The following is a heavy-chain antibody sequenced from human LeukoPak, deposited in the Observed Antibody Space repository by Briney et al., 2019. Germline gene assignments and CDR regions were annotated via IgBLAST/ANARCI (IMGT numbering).Heavy chain of an antibody. J-gene: IGHJ4*02. D-gene: IGHD3-16*02. Sequence: KPSETLSLTCAVYGGSFSDYYWSWIRQPPGKGLEWIGEINHSGSTNYNPSLKSRVTISVDTSKNQFSLKLSSVTAADTAVYYCARGPDYDYVWGSYRPFDYWGQGTLVTVSS. V-gene: IGHV4-34*01. CDR1: GGSFSDYY. CDR3: ARGPDYDYVWGSYRPFDY. CDR2: INHSGST.